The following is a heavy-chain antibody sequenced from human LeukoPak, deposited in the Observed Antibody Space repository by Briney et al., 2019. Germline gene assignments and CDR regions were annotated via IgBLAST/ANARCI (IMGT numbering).Heavy chain of an antibody. CDR2: INPNSGGT. J-gene: IGHJ4*02. D-gene: IGHD6-6*01. V-gene: IGHV1-2*02. Sequence: ASVKVSCKASGYTFTDYYMHWVRQAPGQGLEWMGWINPNSGGTNYAQKFQGRVTMTRDTSISTVYMEMSRLRSDDTAVYYCAREGVPAVAARRGLNYWGQGTLVAVSS. CDR3: AREGVPAVAARRGLNY. CDR1: GYTFTDYY.